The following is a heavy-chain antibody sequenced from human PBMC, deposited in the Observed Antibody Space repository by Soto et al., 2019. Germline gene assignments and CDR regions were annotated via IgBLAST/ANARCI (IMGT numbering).Heavy chain of an antibody. V-gene: IGHV3-7*01. CDR2: IKEDGSEK. D-gene: IGHD2-15*01. Sequence: EVQLVESGGGLVQPGGSLRLSCVASEFTFSSYWMTWVRQAPGKGLEWVANIKEDGSEKHYVDSVNGRFTISRDNAKNSLDLQMNSPRAGDTAIYYRAINRGWPGRMDVWGQGTTVTVSS. J-gene: IGHJ6*02. CDR1: EFTFSSYW. CDR3: AINRGWPGRMDV.